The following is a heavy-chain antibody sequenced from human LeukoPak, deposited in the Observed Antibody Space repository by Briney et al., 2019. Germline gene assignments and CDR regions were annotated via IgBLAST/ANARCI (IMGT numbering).Heavy chain of an antibody. Sequence: GESLRISCKGSGYNFTNYWISWVRQMPGKGLEWMGTIGPSDSYNNYSPSFQGHVTISADKSISTAYLQWSSLKASDTAMYYCARFRLSAIGVPAATNWFDPWGQGTLVTVSS. V-gene: IGHV5-10-1*01. J-gene: IGHJ5*02. CDR1: GYNFTNYW. CDR2: IGPSDSYN. D-gene: IGHD2-2*01. CDR3: ARFRLSAIGVPAATNWFDP.